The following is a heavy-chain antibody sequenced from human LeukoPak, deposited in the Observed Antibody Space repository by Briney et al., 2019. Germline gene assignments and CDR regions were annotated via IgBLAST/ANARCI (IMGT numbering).Heavy chain of an antibody. Sequence: ASVKVSCKASGYTFTSYGISWVRQAPGQGLEWMGWINSYNGNTNYAQKLEGRVTMTTDTSTSTAYMELRSLRSDDTAVYYCARVYSSSWYKGAFDIWGQGTMVTVSS. CDR1: GYTFTSYG. CDR2: INSYNGNT. J-gene: IGHJ3*02. CDR3: ARVYSSSWYKGAFDI. V-gene: IGHV1-18*01. D-gene: IGHD6-13*01.